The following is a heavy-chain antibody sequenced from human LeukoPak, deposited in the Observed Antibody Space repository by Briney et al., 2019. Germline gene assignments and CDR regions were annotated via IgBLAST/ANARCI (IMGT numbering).Heavy chain of an antibody. Sequence: SETLSLTCTVSGGSISSYYWSWIRQPPGKGLEWIGYIYDSGSTNYNPSLKSRVTTSVDTSKNQFSLKLDSVTAADTAVYYCARAKRMGYDTSGYYYGYFDYWGQGTLVTVSS. D-gene: IGHD3-22*01. CDR1: GGSISSYY. CDR3: ARAKRMGYDTSGYYYGYFDY. CDR2: IYDSGST. V-gene: IGHV4-59*12. J-gene: IGHJ4*02.